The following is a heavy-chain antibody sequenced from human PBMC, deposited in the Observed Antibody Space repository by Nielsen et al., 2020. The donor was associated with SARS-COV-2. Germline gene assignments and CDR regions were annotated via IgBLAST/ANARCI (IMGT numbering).Heavy chain of an antibody. D-gene: IGHD1-26*01. CDR3: AKDGLKSGSYFDY. V-gene: IGHV3-30*18. CDR2: ISYDGSNK. CDR1: GFTFSSYG. J-gene: IGHJ4*02. Sequence: GSLRLSCSASGFTFSSYGMHWVRQAPGKGLEWVAVISYDGSNKYYADSVKGRFTISRDNSKNTLYLQMNSLRAEDTAVYYCAKDGLKSGSYFDYWGQGTLVTVSS.